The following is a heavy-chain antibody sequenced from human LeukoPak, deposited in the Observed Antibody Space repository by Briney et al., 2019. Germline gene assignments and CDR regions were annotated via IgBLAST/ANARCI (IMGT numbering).Heavy chain of an antibody. CDR3: VKGGYDYVEVAYFDF. CDR2: IIASSGTT. J-gene: IGHJ4*02. Sequence: GGSLRLSCAASGFSFNNYAMSWVRQAPGKGLEWVSFIIASSGTTFYADSVKGRFTISRDNSKNTLYLQMNSLRVEDTAVYYCVKGGYDYVEVAYFDFWGQGTLITVSS. V-gene: IGHV3-23*01. CDR1: GFSFNNYA. D-gene: IGHD5-12*01.